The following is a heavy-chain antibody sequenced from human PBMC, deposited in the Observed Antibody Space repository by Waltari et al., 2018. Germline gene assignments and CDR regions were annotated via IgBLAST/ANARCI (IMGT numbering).Heavy chain of an antibody. CDR1: GFIVSSKY. Sequence: EVQLVESGGGLIQPGGSLRLSCAASGFIVSSKYMSWVCQAPGKGLEWISVIYSGGSTYYADSVKGRFTISRDNSKNTVFLQMNSLRAEDTAVYYCAREVGDWSDALGYWGQGTLVTVSS. CDR2: IYSGGST. D-gene: IGHD1-1*01. CDR3: AREVGDWSDALGY. V-gene: IGHV3-53*01. J-gene: IGHJ4*02.